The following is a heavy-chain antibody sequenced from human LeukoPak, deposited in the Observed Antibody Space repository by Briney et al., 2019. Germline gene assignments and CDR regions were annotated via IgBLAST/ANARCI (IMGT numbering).Heavy chain of an antibody. CDR3: ARDYHGSGSLTTFDY. CDR1: GYSFTSNY. J-gene: IGHJ4*02. Sequence: GASVKVSCKASGYSFTSNYIHWVRQAPGQGLEWMGMIYPRDGSTSYAQKFQGRVTVTRDTSTSTVHMELSGLRSEDTAVYYCARDYHGSGSLTTFDYWGQGTLVTVSS. V-gene: IGHV1-46*01. CDR2: IYPRDGST. D-gene: IGHD3-10*01.